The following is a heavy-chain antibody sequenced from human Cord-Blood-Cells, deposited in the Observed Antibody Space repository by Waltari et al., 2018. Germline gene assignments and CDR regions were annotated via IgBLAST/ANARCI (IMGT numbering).Heavy chain of an antibody. CDR1: GFSLSTSGMC. Sequence: QVTLRESGPALVKPTQTLTLTCTFSGFSLSTSGMCVSWIRQPPGKALEWLARIDWDDDKYSSTSLKTRLTISKDTSKNQVVLTMTNMDPVDTATYYCARILARLGDAFDIWGQGTMVTVSS. CDR2: IDWDDDK. CDR3: ARILARLGDAFDI. V-gene: IGHV2-70*15. J-gene: IGHJ3*02.